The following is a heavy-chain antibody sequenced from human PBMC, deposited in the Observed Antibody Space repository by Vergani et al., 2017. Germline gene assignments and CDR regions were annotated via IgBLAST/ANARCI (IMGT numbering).Heavy chain of an antibody. D-gene: IGHD1-7*01. J-gene: IGHJ6*03. CDR3: ATDRQKNYIYFYMVV. CDR2: NNYSGTT. CDR1: GAYVVSGGYY. V-gene: IGHV4-31*03. Sequence: QVQLQESGPGLVKASQTLFLTCSVSGAYVVSGGYYWTWVRQRRGMVLEWIGYNNYSGTTYYNPSLECRFTLSLDTSKSQFSLKLSSVTAADTAVYYCATDRQKNYIYFYMVVWGKGTTVTVSS.